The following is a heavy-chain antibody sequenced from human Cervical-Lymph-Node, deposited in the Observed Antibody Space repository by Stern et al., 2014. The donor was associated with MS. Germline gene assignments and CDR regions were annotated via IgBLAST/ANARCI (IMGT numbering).Heavy chain of an antibody. CDR2: IYWNDDK. CDR1: GFSLSTSGVG. Sequence: QVTLRESGPTLVKPTQTLTLTCTFSGFSLSTSGVGVGWIRQPPGKALQWLALIYWNDDKYYSPSLKSRLTITKDTSKSQVVLTMTNMDPVDTATYYCARALRLYNCFDPWGQGTLVTVSS. CDR3: ARALRLYNCFDP. J-gene: IGHJ5*02. D-gene: IGHD2-15*01. V-gene: IGHV2-5*01.